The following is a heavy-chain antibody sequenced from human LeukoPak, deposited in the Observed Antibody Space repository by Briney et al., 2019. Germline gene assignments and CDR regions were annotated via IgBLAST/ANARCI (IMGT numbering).Heavy chain of an antibody. D-gene: IGHD3-10*01. V-gene: IGHV4-59*01. J-gene: IGHJ4*02. Sequence: SETLSLTCTVSGGSISSYYWSWIRQPPGKGLEWIGYIYYSGSTNYNPSLKSRVTISVDTSKNQFSLKLSSVTAADTAVYYCARDRYGSGSYYDYWGQGTLVTVSS. CDR2: IYYSGST. CDR3: ARDRYGSGSYYDY. CDR1: GGSISSYY.